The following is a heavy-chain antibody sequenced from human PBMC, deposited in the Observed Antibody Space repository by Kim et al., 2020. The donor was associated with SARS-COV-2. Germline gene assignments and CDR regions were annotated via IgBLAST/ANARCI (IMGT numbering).Heavy chain of an antibody. CDR3: AGLQGILNGFDP. V-gene: IGHV4-39*01. J-gene: IGHJ5*02. D-gene: IGHD6-13*01. Sequence: YKPSLKSRVTRTVDTSKNQFALKRSSVTAADTAVYYCAGLQGILNGFDPWGQGTLVTVSS.